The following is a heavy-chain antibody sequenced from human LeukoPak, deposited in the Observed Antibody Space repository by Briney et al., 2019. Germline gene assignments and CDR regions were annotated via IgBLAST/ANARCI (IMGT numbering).Heavy chain of an antibody. J-gene: IGHJ4*02. Sequence: SETRSLTCTVPGNSIRRHNYWGWTGHPPGRGLGWIATIYHRGTTYYNPSLKSRATISLDTSKNLFSLNLRPGTAHATAVYYVARGGLAAHPEDYWGQGTLVTVSS. CDR1: GNSIRRHNY. CDR3: ARGGLAAHPEDY. V-gene: IGHV4-38-2*02. D-gene: IGHD6-6*01. CDR2: IYHRGTT.